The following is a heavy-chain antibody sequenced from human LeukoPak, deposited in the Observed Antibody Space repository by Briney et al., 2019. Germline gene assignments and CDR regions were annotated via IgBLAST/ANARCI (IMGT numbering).Heavy chain of an antibody. V-gene: IGHV1-2*02. CDR3: ARDEQQLVLGY. J-gene: IGHJ4*02. D-gene: IGHD6-13*01. CDR1: GYTFTSYD. CDR2: INPNSGGT. Sequence: GASVKVSCKASGYTFTSYDINWVRQATGQGLEWMGWINPNSGGTNYAQKFQGRVTMTRDTSISTAYMELSRLRSDDTAVYYCARDEQQLVLGYWGQGTLVTVSS.